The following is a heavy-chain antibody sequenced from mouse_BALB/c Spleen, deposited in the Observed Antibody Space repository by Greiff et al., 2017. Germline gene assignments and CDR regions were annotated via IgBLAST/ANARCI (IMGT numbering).Heavy chain of an antibody. CDR2: IRLKSNNYAT. Sequence: EVKLQESGGGLVQPGGSMKLSCVASGFTFSNYWMNWVRQSPEKGLEWVAEIRLKSNNYATHYAESVKGRFTISRDDSKSSVYLQMNNLRAEDTGIYYCTRIYGYRGHYAMDYWGQGTSVTVSS. CDR1: GFTFSNYW. CDR3: TRIYGYRGHYAMDY. D-gene: IGHD1-2*01. V-gene: IGHV6-6*02. J-gene: IGHJ4*01.